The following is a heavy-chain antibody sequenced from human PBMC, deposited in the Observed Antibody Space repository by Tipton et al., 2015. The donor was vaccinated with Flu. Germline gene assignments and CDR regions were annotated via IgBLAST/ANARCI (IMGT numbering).Heavy chain of an antibody. CDR3: AASPWGLHGDSYVEL. V-gene: IGHV4-59*03. J-gene: IGHJ4*02. CDR2: SYYAGGI. CDR1: GGSISSYY. D-gene: IGHD2-21*01. Sequence: TLSLTCTVSGGSISSYYWSWVRQYPGKGLEWIAYSYYAGGINYNPSLKSRATTSVDTPRNQFSLKWSAVTAAYTAVYYCAASPWGLHGDSYVELWGRGAPVTVSS.